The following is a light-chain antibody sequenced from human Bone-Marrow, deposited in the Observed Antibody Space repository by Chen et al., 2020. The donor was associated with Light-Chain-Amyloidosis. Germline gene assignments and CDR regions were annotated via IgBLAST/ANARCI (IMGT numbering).Light chain of an antibody. CDR2: DDR. CDR1: NIGSTS. Sequence: SYVLTQPSSVSVAPGQTATIACGGNNIGSTSVHWYQQTPGQAPLLVVYDDRDRPSGIPGRLSGSNAGNTATLTISRGEAGEEADYYCQVWDRSSDRPVFGGGTKLTVL. V-gene: IGLV3-21*02. CDR3: QVWDRSSDRPV. J-gene: IGLJ3*02.